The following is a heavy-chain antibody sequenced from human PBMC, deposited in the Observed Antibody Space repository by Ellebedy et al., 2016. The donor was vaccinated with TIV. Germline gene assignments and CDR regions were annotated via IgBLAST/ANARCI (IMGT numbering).Heavy chain of an antibody. J-gene: IGHJ4*02. CDR3: ARGDNYYYDSSGYYYTY. V-gene: IGHV1-8*01. CDR1: GYTFTDYD. Sequence: ASVKVSCKASGYTFTDYDINWVRQATGQGLEWMGWVDPNSGITGNEQKFQGRVTMTRDTSTSTVYIELSSQRSEDTAVYYCARGDNYYYDSSGYYYTYWGQGTLVTVSS. D-gene: IGHD3-22*01. CDR2: VDPNSGIT.